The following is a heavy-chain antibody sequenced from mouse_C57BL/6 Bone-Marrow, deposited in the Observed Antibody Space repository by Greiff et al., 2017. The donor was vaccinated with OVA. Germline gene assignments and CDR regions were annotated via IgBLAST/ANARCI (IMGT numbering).Heavy chain of an antibody. CDR1: GFNIKDYY. CDR2: IDPEDGET. CDR3: ASPAYYSNYCYAMDY. J-gene: IGHJ4*01. Sequence: VQLQQSGAELVKPGASVKLSCTASGFNIKDYYMHWVKQRTEQGLEWIGRIDPEDGETKYAPKFQGKATLTADTSSNTAYLQLSSLTSEDTAVYYCASPAYYSNYCYAMDYWGQGTSVTVSS. D-gene: IGHD2-5*01. V-gene: IGHV14-2*01.